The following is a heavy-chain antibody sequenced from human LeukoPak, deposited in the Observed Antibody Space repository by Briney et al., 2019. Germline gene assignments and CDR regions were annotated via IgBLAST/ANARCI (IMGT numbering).Heavy chain of an antibody. CDR3: ARRRDERGYKDIFDI. CDR1: GYSFTTYW. CDR2: IY. J-gene: IGHJ3*02. Sequence: GESLKISCKGSGYSFTTYWIGWVRQMPGKGLEWMGIIYSPSFQGQVTISADKSISTAYLQWSSLKASDTATYYCARRRDERGYKDIFDIWGQGTMVTVSS. D-gene: IGHD5-18*01. V-gene: IGHV5-51*01.